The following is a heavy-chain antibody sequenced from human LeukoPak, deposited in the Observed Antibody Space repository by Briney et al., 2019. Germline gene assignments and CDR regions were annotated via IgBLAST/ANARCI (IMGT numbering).Heavy chain of an antibody. Sequence: GESLKISCKGSGYTFTSYWIGWVRQMPGKGLEWMGIIYPGDSGTRYSPSFQGQVSISADKSISTAYLQWSSLKASDTAMYYCASRKPPSLGGAFDLWGQGTMVTVSS. CDR3: ASRKPPSLGGAFDL. D-gene: IGHD1-14*01. J-gene: IGHJ3*01. CDR2: IYPGDSGT. V-gene: IGHV5-51*01. CDR1: GYTFTSYW.